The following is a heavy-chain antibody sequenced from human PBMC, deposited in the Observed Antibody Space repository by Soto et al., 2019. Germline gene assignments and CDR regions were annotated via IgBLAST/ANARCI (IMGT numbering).Heavy chain of an antibody. D-gene: IGHD2-21*02. V-gene: IGHV1-3*05. CDR1: GYTFTSYA. J-gene: IGHJ4*02. Sequence: QVQLVQSGAEEKKHGASVKVSCKASGYTFTSYAMHWVRQAPGQRLEWMGWINAGNGNTKYSQKFQGRVTITRDTSASTAYMALSSLRPADTAVYYCARSSVVVTALDYWGQGTLVTVSS. CDR2: INAGNGNT. CDR3: ARSSVVVTALDY.